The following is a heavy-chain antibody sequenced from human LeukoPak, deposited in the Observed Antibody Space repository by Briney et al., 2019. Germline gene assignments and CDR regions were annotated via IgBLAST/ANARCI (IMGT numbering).Heavy chain of an antibody. Sequence: SETLSLTCNVSGYFISSGYYWSWIRQPPGKGLEWIGYIYYSGSTNYNPSLKSRVTISVDTSKNQFSLKLSSVTAADTAVYYCARGGTVVTLDYWGQGTLVTVSS. V-gene: IGHV4-61*01. CDR3: ARGGTVVTLDY. D-gene: IGHD4-23*01. CDR1: GYFISSGYY. J-gene: IGHJ4*02. CDR2: IYYSGST.